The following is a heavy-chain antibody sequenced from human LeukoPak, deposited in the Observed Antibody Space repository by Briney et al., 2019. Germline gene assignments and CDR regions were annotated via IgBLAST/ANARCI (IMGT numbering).Heavy chain of an antibody. CDR2: INHSGST. CDR3: ARGRYFDY. Sequence: SETLSLTCAVYGGSFSGYYWSWIRQPPGKGLEWIGEINHSGSTNYNPSLKSRVTISVDTSKNQFSLKLSSVTAADTAVYYCARGRYFDYWGQGTLVTVSS. V-gene: IGHV4-34*01. CDR1: GGSFSGYY. J-gene: IGHJ4*02.